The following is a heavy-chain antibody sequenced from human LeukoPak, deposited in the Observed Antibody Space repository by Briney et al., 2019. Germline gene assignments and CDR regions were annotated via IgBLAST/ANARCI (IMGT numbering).Heavy chain of an antibody. CDR2: ISGSGGST. J-gene: IGHJ4*02. CDR3: AKVSGVNWNDRPPTDEFDY. D-gene: IGHD1-1*01. CDR1: GFTFSSYA. V-gene: IGHV3-23*01. Sequence: PGGSLRLSCAASGFTFSSYAMSWVRQAPGKGLEWVSAISGSGGSTYYADSVKGRFTISRDSSKNTLYLQMNSLRAEDTAVYYCAKVSGVNWNDRPPTDEFDYWGQGTLVTVSS.